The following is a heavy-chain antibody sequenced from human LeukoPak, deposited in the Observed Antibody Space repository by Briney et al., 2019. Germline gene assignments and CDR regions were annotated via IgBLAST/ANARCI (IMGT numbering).Heavy chain of an antibody. CDR3: ARRVYYSGDNFDS. CDR1: GSSISSSSYS. J-gene: IGHJ4*02. CDR2: VYYSVST. D-gene: IGHD6-19*01. Sequence: SETLFLTCTVSGSSISSSSYSWGWFRQPPGKGLEWIGSVYYSVSTSYNPSLKGRVTISVDTSKNQVSLKLSAVTAADTAVYFCARRVYYSGDNFDSWGQGTVNSVPS. V-gene: IGHV4-39*01.